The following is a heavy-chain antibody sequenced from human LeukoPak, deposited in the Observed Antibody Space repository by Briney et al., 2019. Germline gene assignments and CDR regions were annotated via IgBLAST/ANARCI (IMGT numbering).Heavy chain of an antibody. CDR2: IYYSGST. CDR1: GGSISSSSYY. Sequence: TSETLSLTCTVSGGSISSSSYYWGWIRQPPGKGLEWIGSIYYSGSTYYNPSLKSRVTISVDTSKNQFSLKLSSVTAADTAVYYCARDSTRYTPIPLDYWGQGTLVAVSS. V-gene: IGHV4-39*07. D-gene: IGHD1-14*01. CDR3: ARDSTRYTPIPLDY. J-gene: IGHJ4*02.